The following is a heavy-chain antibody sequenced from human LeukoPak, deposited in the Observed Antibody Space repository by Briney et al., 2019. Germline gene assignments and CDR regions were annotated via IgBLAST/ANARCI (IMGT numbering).Heavy chain of an antibody. J-gene: IGHJ4*02. Sequence: SETLPLTCTVSSGSISSYYWSWIRQPPGKGLEWIGYIYYSGSTNYNPSLKSRVTISVDTSKNQFSLKLSSVTAADTAVYYCARAGCSGGSCYPYYFDYWGQGTLVTVSS. V-gene: IGHV4-59*01. CDR3: ARAGCSGGSCYPYYFDY. D-gene: IGHD2-15*01. CDR2: IYYSGST. CDR1: SGSISSYY.